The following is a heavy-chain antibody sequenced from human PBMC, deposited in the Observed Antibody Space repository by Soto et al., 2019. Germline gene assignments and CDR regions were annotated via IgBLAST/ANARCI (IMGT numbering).Heavy chain of an antibody. J-gene: IGHJ5*02. CDR2: ICHSGST. CDR3: ARGSLDVVVVAATLVSWFDP. Sequence: PSETLSLTCAVSGYSISSGYYWGWIRQPPGKGLEWIGSICHSGSTYYNPSLKSRVTISVDTSKNQFSLKLSSVTAADTAVYYCARGSLDVVVVAATLVSWFDPWGQGTLVTVSS. V-gene: IGHV4-38-2*01. CDR1: GYSISSGYY. D-gene: IGHD2-15*01.